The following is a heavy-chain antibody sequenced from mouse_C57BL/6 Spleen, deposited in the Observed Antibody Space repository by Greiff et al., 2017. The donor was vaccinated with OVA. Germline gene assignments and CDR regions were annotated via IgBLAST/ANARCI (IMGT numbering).Heavy chain of an antibody. CDR2: INPSNGGN. V-gene: IGHV1-53*01. CDR1: GYTFTSYW. CDR3: ARNYGSSYAVY. D-gene: IGHD1-1*01. J-gene: IGHJ2*01. Sequence: QVQLQQPGTELVKPGASVKLSCKASGYTFTSYWMHWVKQRPGQGLEWIGNINPSNGGNNYNEKFKSKATLTVDKASSPAYMQLSILTSEDSAVYYCARNYGSSYAVYWGQGTTLTVSS.